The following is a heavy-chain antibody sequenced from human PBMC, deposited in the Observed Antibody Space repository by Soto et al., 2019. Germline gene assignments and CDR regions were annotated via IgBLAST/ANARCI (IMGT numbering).Heavy chain of an antibody. CDR2: ISYDGSNK. CDR1: GFTFSSYA. J-gene: IGHJ6*02. Sequence: VGSLRLSCAASGFTFSSYAMHWVRQAPGKGLEWVAVISYDGSNKYYADSVKGRFTISRDNSKNTLYLQMNSLRAEDTAVYYCARAGTVTSLSEDYYYGMDVWGQGTTVTVSS. CDR3: ARAGTVTSLSEDYYYGMDV. V-gene: IGHV3-30-3*01. D-gene: IGHD4-4*01.